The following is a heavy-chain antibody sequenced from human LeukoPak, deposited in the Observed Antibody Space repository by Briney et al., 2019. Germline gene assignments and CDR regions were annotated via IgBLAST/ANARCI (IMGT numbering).Heavy chain of an antibody. V-gene: IGHV1-2*02. CDR3: AREDSAGIAAAGTCYYGMDV. CDR2: INPNSGGT. CDR1: GYTFTGYY. D-gene: IGHD6-13*01. J-gene: IGHJ6*02. Sequence: ASVKVSCKASGYTFTGYYTHWVRQAPGQGLEWMGWINPNSGGTNYAQKFQGRVAMTRDTSISTAYMELSRLRSDDTAVYYCAREDSAGIAAAGTCYYGMDVWGQGTTVTVSS.